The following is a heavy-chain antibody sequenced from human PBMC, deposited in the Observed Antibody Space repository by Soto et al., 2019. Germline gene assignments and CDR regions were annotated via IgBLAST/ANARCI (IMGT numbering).Heavy chain of an antibody. D-gene: IGHD2-15*01. Sequence: QVQLVQSGAEVKKPGASVKVSCKASGYTFTSYYMHWVRQAPGQGLEWMGIINPSGGSTSYAQKFQGRVTMTRDTSTSTVYMELSSLRSEDTAVYYCARDARHNIVVVVAANPDYWGQGTLVTVSS. CDR2: INPSGGST. V-gene: IGHV1-46*01. CDR3: ARDARHNIVVVVAANPDY. J-gene: IGHJ4*02. CDR1: GYTFTSYY.